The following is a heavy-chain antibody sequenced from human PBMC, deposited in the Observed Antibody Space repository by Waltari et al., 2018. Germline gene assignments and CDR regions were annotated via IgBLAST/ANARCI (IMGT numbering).Heavy chain of an antibody. Sequence: QVQLVESGGGVVQPGRSLRLSCAASGFTFSSYAMHWVRQAPGKGLEWVAVISYDGSNKYYADSVKGRFTISRDNSKNTLYLQMNSLRAEDTAVYYCARDNRAAYCGGDCYSYYYGMDVWGQGTTVTVSS. V-gene: IGHV3-30*01. CDR2: ISYDGSNK. CDR3: ARDNRAAYCGGDCYSYYYGMDV. CDR1: GFTFSSYA. J-gene: IGHJ6*02. D-gene: IGHD2-21*02.